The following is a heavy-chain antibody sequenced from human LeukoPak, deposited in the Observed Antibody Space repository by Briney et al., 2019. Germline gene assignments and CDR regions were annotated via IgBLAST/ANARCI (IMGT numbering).Heavy chain of an antibody. CDR3: ARARRIAVAVYDY. D-gene: IGHD6-19*01. CDR1: GYTFTGYY. J-gene: IGHJ4*02. V-gene: IGHV1-2*02. CDR2: INPNSGGT. Sequence: ASVKVSCKASGYTFTGYYMHWVRQAPGQGLEWMGLINPNSGGTNYAQKFQGRVTMTRDTSISTAYMELSRLRSDDTAVYYCARARRIAVAVYDYWGQGTLVTVSS.